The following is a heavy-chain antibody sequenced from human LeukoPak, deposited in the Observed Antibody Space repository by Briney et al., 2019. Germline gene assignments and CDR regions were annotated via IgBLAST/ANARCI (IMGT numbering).Heavy chain of an antibody. CDR3: AKAKIGYSSGWDH. CDR2: VKEDGSDK. Sequence: GGSLRLSCAASGFTFSVSWMTWVRQAPGKGLEWVAKVKEDGSDKYYVDSVEGRFTISRDNAKNSLYLQMNSLRAEDTAVYYCAKAKIGYSSGWDHWGQGTLVTVSS. D-gene: IGHD6-19*01. J-gene: IGHJ4*02. CDR1: GFTFSVSW. V-gene: IGHV3-7*01.